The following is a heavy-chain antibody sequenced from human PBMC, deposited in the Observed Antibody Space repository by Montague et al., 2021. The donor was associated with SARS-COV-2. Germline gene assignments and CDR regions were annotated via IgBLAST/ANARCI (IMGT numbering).Heavy chain of an antibody. CDR3: ARRVSWVTIIVVVAYFDY. CDR1: GGSISSSNW. J-gene: IGHJ4*02. D-gene: IGHD3-22*01. Sequence: SETLSLTCAVSGGSISSSNWWSWVRQPPGKGLEWIGEIYHSGSTNYNPSLKSRVTISVDKTKNHFSLTLRSVTAADTAVYYCARRVSWVTIIVVVAYFDYGGQGTLVTVSS. CDR2: IYHSGST. V-gene: IGHV4-4*02.